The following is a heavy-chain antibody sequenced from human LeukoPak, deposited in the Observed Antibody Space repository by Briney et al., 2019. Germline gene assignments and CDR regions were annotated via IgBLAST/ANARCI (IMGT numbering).Heavy chain of an antibody. CDR1: GYTFTGYY. CDR3: ARGLLGFMRSDYSNYWDNWFDP. CDR2: INPNSGGT. J-gene: IGHJ5*02. V-gene: IGHV1-2*02. D-gene: IGHD4-11*01. Sequence: ASVKVSCKASGYTFTGYYMHWVRQAPGQGLEWMGWINPNSGGTNYAQKFQGRVTMTRDTSISTAYMELSSLRSEDTAVYYCARGLLGFMRSDYSNYWDNWFDPWGQGTLVTVSS.